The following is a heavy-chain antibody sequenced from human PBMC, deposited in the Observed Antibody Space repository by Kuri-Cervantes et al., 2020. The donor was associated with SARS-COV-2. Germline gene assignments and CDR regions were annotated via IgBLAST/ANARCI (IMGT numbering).Heavy chain of an antibody. V-gene: IGHV4-30-2*01. CDR3: ARDSRSSYQVLLDHYYYSYMDV. J-gene: IGHJ6*03. Sequence: SETLSLTCTVSGGSINRGGNSWSWLRQAPGKGLEWIGLIYQNGYTQYSPSLKSRVAISLDNSNNQFSLRLNSVTAADTAVYYCARDSRSSYQVLLDHYYYSYMDVWDKGTTVTVSS. D-gene: IGHD3-3*01. CDR2: IYQNGYT. CDR1: GGSINRGGNS.